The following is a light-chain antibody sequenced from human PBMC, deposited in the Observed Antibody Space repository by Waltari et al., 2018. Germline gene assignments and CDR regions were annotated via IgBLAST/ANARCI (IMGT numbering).Light chain of an antibody. J-gene: IGLJ3*02. CDR2: GNT. V-gene: IGLV1-40*01. Sequence: QSVLTQPPSVSGAPGQRVTISCTGSASNIGAGYDFHWYQQLPGTAPKLLIYGNTNRPSGVPDRFSGSKSGTSGSLAITGLQAEDEAYYYCQSYDRSLTGSWVFGGGTKLTVL. CDR3: QSYDRSLTGSWV. CDR1: ASNIGAGYD.